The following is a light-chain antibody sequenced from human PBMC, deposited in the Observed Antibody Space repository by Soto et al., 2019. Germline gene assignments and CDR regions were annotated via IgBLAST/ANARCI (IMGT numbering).Light chain of an antibody. CDR1: QSISDS. CDR3: QQSYTTPLFP. Sequence: DIQMTQSPSSLSASVGDRVTITCRASQSISDSLNWYQRKPGKAPRLLIYAASTLQSGVPSRFSGSGSGTDFTLTISRLQPEDFATYYCQQSYTTPLFPFGPGTKVDIK. CDR2: AAS. J-gene: IGKJ3*01. V-gene: IGKV1-39*01.